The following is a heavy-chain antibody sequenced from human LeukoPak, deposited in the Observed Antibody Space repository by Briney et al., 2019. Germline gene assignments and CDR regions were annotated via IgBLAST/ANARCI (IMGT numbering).Heavy chain of an antibody. J-gene: IGHJ2*01. CDR1: GGSISSGGYY. Sequence: SETLSLTCTVSGGSISSGGYYWSWIRQHPGKGLEWIGYIYYSGSTYYNPSLKSRATISVDTSKNQFSLKLSSVTAADTAVYYCARAVGSSWYWYFDLWGRGTLVTVSS. V-gene: IGHV4-31*03. CDR3: ARAVGSSWYWYFDL. D-gene: IGHD6-13*01. CDR2: IYYSGST.